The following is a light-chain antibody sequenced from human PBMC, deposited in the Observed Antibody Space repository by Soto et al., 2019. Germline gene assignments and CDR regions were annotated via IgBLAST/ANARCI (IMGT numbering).Light chain of an antibody. CDR1: SSDVGGYNY. CDR3: CSHAGDNTYV. Sequence: QSALTQPPSASGSPGQSVTLSCTGTSSDVGGYNYVSWYQQHPGKAPKLMIYEVTKRPSGVPDRFSGSKSGNTASLTVSGLQAEDEADYFCCSHAGDNTYVFGTGTKLTVL. CDR2: EVT. V-gene: IGLV2-8*01. J-gene: IGLJ1*01.